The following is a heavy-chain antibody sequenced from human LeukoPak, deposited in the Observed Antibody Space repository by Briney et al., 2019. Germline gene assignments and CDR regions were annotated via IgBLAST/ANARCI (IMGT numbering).Heavy chain of an antibody. CDR1: GFTFSSHA. V-gene: IGHV3-64*01. D-gene: IGHD6-19*01. CDR3: ARVSAVAGNDY. J-gene: IGHJ4*02. CDR2: ISSNGGST. Sequence: GGSLRLSCAASGFTFSSHAMHWVRQAPGKGLEYVSGISSNGGSTYYANPVKGRFTISRDNSKNTLYLQMGSLRAEDMAVYYCARVSAVAGNDYWGQGTLVTVSS.